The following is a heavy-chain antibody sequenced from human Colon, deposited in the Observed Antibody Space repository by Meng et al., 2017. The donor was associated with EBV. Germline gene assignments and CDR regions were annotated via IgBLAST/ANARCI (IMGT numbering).Heavy chain of an antibody. J-gene: IGHJ5*02. D-gene: IGHD2-8*02. V-gene: IGHV4-4*02. Sequence: QGVLQGPGAGLVKPSGTLSLTCAVSGTSISTSNWGSWIRQSPGEGLEWIGAIYHNGQTNYNPSLKSRVSMSVDESKNEFSLNLKSVTAADTAVYYCARDGGVTHIPWGQGVLVTVSS. CDR2: IYHNGQT. CDR1: GTSISTSNW. CDR3: ARDGGVTHIP.